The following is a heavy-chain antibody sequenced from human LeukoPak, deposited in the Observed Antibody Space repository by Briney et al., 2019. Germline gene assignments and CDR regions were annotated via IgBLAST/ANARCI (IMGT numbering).Heavy chain of an antibody. CDR3: ARPTGRYCSGGSCYLVDY. J-gene: IGHJ4*02. CDR2: ISYDGSNK. D-gene: IGHD2-15*01. V-gene: IGHV3-30*03. CDR1: GFTFSSYG. Sequence: PGGSLRLSCAASGFTFSSYGMHWVRQAPGKGLEWVAVISYDGSNKYYADSVKGRFTISRDNSKNTLYLQMNSLRAEDTAVYYCARPTGRYCSGGSCYLVDYWGQGTLVTVSS.